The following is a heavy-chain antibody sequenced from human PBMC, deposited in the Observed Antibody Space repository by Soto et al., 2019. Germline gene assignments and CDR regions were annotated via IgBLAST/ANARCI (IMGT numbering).Heavy chain of an antibody. V-gene: IGHV1-69*04. Sequence: SVKVSCKASGGTFSNDIISWVRQAPGQGLEWMGRIIPLLDITNYAQKFQGRVTINAEKSTSTAYMELNSLRSEDTAVYYCVRDSPIGSTYSGYDGIDYWGQGTLVTVS. CDR1: GGTFSNDI. CDR2: IIPLLDIT. D-gene: IGHD5-12*01. J-gene: IGHJ4*02. CDR3: VRDSPIGSTYSGYDGIDY.